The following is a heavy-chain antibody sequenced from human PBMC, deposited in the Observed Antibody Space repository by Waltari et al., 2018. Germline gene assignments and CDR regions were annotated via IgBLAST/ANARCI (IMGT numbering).Heavy chain of an antibody. D-gene: IGHD3-10*01. J-gene: IGHJ4*02. CDR1: GGPISSGDYF. Sequence: QVQLQESGPGLVKPSQTLSLTCTASGGPISSGDYFWSWIRQPPGKGLEWIGYIYYSGSTYYNPSLRSRVTISVDTSKNQFSLKLSSVAAADTAVYYCARAQYYDSGSYIAYWGQGTLVAVSS. CDR3: ARAQYYDSGSYIAY. CDR2: IYYSGST. V-gene: IGHV4-30-4*01.